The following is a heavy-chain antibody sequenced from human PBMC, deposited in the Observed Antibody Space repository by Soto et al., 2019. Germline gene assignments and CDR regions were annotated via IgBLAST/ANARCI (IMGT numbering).Heavy chain of an antibody. CDR3: ARVGGRDGYNHPVAFDI. CDR2: ISSSSSTI. CDR1: GFTFSSYS. V-gene: IGHV3-48*01. D-gene: IGHD5-12*01. J-gene: IGHJ3*02. Sequence: EVQLVESGGGLVQPGGSLRLSCAASGFTFSSYSMDWVRQAPGKGLEWLSYISSSSSTIYYADSVKGRFTISRDNAKNSLYLQMNSLRAEDTAVYYCARVGGRDGYNHPVAFDIWGQGTMVTVSS.